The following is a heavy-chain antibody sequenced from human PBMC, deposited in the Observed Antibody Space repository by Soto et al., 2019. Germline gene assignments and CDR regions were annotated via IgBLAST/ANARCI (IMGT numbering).Heavy chain of an antibody. CDR1: GFSFEDYA. Sequence: PGGSLRLSCAASGFSFEDYAMHWVRQAPGKGLEWVSGIAWNSDVIGYADSVKGRFTISRDNGKNSLYLQMNSLRPEDTALYYCAKDHYGSEIYGMDVLGQGTTVNVSS. V-gene: IGHV3-9*01. D-gene: IGHD3-10*01. J-gene: IGHJ6*01. CDR3: AKDHYGSEIYGMDV. CDR2: IAWNSDVI.